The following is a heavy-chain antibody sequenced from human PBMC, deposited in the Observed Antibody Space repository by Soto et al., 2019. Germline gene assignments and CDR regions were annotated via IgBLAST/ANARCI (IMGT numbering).Heavy chain of an antibody. CDR3: ARSIIAAAGTTYEFDY. D-gene: IGHD6-13*01. CDR2: ISNSGGT. CDR1: GASISSHY. Sequence: PSETLSLTCTVSGASISSHYWSWVRQPPGKGLEWIAYISNSGGTNYNPSLKSRVTISVDTSTNQLSLKLSSVTAADTAVYYCARSIIAAAGTTYEFDYWGQGTLVTVSS. V-gene: IGHV4-59*08. J-gene: IGHJ4*02.